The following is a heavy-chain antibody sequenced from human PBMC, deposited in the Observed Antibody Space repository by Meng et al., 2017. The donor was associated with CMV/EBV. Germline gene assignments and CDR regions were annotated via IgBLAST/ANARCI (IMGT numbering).Heavy chain of an antibody. D-gene: IGHD4-17*01. Sequence: QVALQGAGPGLVKPSETLARPCTVSGGSISSYYWSWIRQPAGKGLEWIGRIYTSGSTNYNPSLKSRVTMSVDTSKNQFSLKLSSVTAADTAVYYCARGPEVDYGDYVGLDYWGQGTLVTVSS. V-gene: IGHV4-4*07. J-gene: IGHJ4*02. CDR2: IYTSGST. CDR3: ARGPEVDYGDYVGLDY. CDR1: GGSISSYY.